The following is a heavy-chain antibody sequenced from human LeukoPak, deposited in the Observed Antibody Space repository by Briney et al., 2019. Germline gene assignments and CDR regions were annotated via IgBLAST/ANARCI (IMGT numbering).Heavy chain of an antibody. CDR3: ARALYAAPYYYYYYGMDV. CDR1: GFTFSSYD. D-gene: IGHD3-16*01. V-gene: IGHV3-13*01. J-gene: IGHJ6*02. Sequence: GGSLRLSCAASGFTFSSYDMHWVRQATGKGLEWVSAIGTAGDTYYPGSVKGRFTISRENAKNSLYLQMNSLRAGDTAVYYCARALYAAPYYYYYYGMDVWGQGITVTVSS. CDR2: IGTAGDT.